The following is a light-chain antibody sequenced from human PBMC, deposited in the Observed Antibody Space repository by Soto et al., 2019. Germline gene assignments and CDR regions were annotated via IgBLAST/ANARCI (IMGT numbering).Light chain of an antibody. CDR1: QRISSY. CDR3: EQSYTPPRT. J-gene: IGKJ1*01. V-gene: IGKV1-39*01. Sequence: DIQMTQSPSSLPASVGDRVTITCRASQRISSYLNWYQQKPGKAPKLLIYAASSLQSGVPSRFSGSESGTDFTLTISSLQPEDFATYCGEQSYTPPRTFDQGTKVDSK. CDR2: AAS.